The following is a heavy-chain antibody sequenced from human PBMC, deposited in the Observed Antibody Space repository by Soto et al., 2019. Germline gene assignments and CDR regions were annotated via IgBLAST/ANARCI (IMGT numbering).Heavy chain of an antibody. D-gene: IGHD2-15*01. Sequence: QVQLVESGGGVVQPGTSLRLSCAASGITVSTYGMHWVRQAPGKGLEWVGIMWYDGSNKYYADSVKGRITISRYNSKNILYLQMNSLRAEDTAVYYCARGEVVRYFDLGGRVTLFTVAS. CDR1: GITVSTYG. CDR2: MWYDGSNK. V-gene: IGHV3-33*01. J-gene: IGHJ2*01. CDR3: ARGEVVRYFDL.